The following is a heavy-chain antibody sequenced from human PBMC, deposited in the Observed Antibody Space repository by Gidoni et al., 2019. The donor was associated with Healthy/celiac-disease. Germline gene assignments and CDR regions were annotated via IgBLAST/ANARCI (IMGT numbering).Heavy chain of an antibody. CDR1: GFTFSDYY. CDR3: ARTVIAVGYYYYYGMDV. J-gene: IGHJ6*02. Sequence: QVQLVESGGGLVKPGGSLSLSCAASGFTFSDYYMSWIRQAPGKGLEWVSYISSSSSYTNYADSVKGRFTISRDNAKNSLYLQMNSLRAEDTAVYYCARTVIAVGYYYYYGMDVWGQGTTVTVSS. V-gene: IGHV3-11*05. CDR2: ISSSSSYT. D-gene: IGHD6-19*01.